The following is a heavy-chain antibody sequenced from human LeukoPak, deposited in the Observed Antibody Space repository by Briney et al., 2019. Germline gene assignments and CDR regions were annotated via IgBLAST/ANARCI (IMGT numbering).Heavy chain of an antibody. J-gene: IGHJ4*02. D-gene: IGHD3-22*01. CDR3: ARDYDSSGYPTPPGN. CDR2: IWYDGSNK. V-gene: IGHV3-33*01. Sequence: GRSLRLSCAASGFTFSSYGMHWVRQAPGKGLEWVAVIWYDGSNKYYADSVKGLFTISRDNSKNTLYLQMNSLRAEDTAVYYCARDYDSSGYPTPPGNWGQGTLVTVSS. CDR1: GFTFSSYG.